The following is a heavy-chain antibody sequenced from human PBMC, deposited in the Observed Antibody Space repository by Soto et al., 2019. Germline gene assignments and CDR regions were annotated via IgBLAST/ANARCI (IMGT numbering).Heavy chain of an antibody. V-gene: IGHV4-34*01. CDR2: INHSGST. CDR3: ARYKITGLFDY. D-gene: IGHD2-8*02. CDR1: GGSFSGYY. Sequence: QVQLQQWGAGLLKPSETLSLTCAVYGGSFSGYYWTWIRKPPGTGLEWIGEINHSGSTNYNPSLKSRVTISVDTSKNQFSLKLTSVTAADTAVYYCARYKITGLFDYWGQGTLVTVSS. J-gene: IGHJ4*02.